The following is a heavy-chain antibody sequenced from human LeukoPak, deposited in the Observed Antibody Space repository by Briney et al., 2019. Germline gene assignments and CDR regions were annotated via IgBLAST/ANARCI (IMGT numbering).Heavy chain of an antibody. Sequence: GGSLRLSCAASGFAFSTYSMNWVRQAPGKGLEWVAVIWYDGSNKYYADSVKGRFTISRDNSKNTLYLQMNSLRAEDTAVYYCASDPLVDIVATGYFDYWGQGTLVTVSS. CDR1: GFAFSTYS. CDR2: IWYDGSNK. D-gene: IGHD5-12*01. CDR3: ASDPLVDIVATGYFDY. J-gene: IGHJ4*02. V-gene: IGHV3-33*08.